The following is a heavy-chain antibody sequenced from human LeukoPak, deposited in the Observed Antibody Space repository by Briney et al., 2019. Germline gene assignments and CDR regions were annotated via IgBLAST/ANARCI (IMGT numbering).Heavy chain of an antibody. CDR1: GFTFSSYA. CDR3: AKVGDH. CDR2: ISYDGSNK. Sequence: GRSLRLSCAASGFTFSSYAMHWVRQAPGKGLEWVAVISYDGSNKYYADSVKGRFAISRDNSKNTLYLQMNSLRAEDTAVYYCAKVGDHWGQGTLVTVSS. J-gene: IGHJ4*02. V-gene: IGHV3-30*09.